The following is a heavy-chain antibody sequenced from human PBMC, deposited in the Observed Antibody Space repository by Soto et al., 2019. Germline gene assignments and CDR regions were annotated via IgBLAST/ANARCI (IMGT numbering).Heavy chain of an antibody. CDR1: GYTFTSYG. D-gene: IGHD5-18*01. CDR2: MNPNSGNT. J-gene: IGHJ4*02. V-gene: IGHV1-8*01. Sequence: GASVKVSCKASGYTFTSYGISWVRQATGQGLEWMGWMNPNSGNTGYAQRFKGRVTMTRNTSISTAYMELSSLRSEDTAVYYCARGRSYGFPFDYWGQGTPVTVSS. CDR3: ARGRSYGFPFDY.